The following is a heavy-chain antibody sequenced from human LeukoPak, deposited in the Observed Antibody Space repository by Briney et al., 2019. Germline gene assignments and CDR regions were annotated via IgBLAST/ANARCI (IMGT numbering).Heavy chain of an antibody. CDR3: ARERRGSSWTPYYYYGMDV. CDR1: GYTFTSYA. Sequence: GASVKVSCKASGYTFTSYAISWVRQAPGQGLEWMGRIIPILGIANYAQKFQGRVTITADKSTSTAYMELSSLRSEDTAVYYCARERRGSSWTPYYYYGMDVWGQGTTVTVSS. CDR2: IIPILGIA. J-gene: IGHJ6*02. V-gene: IGHV1-69*04. D-gene: IGHD6-13*01.